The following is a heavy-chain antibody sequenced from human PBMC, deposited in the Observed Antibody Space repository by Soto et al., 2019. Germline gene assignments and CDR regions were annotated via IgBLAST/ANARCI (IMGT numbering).Heavy chain of an antibody. CDR3: AREIAVAGTVENWFDP. J-gene: IGHJ5*02. Sequence: PGGSLRLSCAASGFTFSNYYMSWIRQAPGKGLEWVSYISSSGSTIYYADSVKGRFTISRDNAKNSLYLQMNSLRAEDTAVYYFAREIAVAGTVENWFDPWGQGTLVTVSS. CDR1: GFTFSNYY. V-gene: IGHV3-11*01. D-gene: IGHD6-19*01. CDR2: ISSSGSTI.